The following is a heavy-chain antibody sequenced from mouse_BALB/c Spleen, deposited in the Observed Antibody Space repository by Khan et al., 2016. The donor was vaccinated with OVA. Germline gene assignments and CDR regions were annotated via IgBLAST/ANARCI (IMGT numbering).Heavy chain of an antibody. D-gene: IGHD1-3*01. CDR2: INPSTGYT. J-gene: IGHJ2*01. CDR1: GYTFINYW. V-gene: IGHV1-7*01. CDR3: ARRGIQWGFDY. Sequence: VQLQQSGAELAKPGASVKMSCKASGYTFINYWIHWVKQRPGQGLEWIGNINPSTGYTEYNPNFKDKATLTADKSSSTAYMQLSSLTSEDSAVYYCARRGIQWGFDYWGQGTTLTVSS.